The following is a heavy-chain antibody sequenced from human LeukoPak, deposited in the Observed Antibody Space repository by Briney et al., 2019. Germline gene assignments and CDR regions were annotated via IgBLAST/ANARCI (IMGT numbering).Heavy chain of an antibody. CDR2: IGTAGDT. J-gene: IGHJ4*02. CDR1: GFTFSSYD. V-gene: IGHV3-13*01. Sequence: GGSLRLSCAASGFTFSSYDMHWVRQATGKGLEWVSAIGTAGDTYYPGSVKGRFTISRENAKNSLYLQMNSLRAGDTAVYYCARVRNGGGFDYWGQGTLVTVSS. CDR3: ARVRNGGGFDY.